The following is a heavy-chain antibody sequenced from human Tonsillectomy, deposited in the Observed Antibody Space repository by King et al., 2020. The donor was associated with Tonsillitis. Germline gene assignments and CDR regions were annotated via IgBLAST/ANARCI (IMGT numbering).Heavy chain of an antibody. Sequence: QVQLQESGPGLVKPSETLSLTCTVSGYSISSGYYWGWIRQPPGKGLEWIGSIYHSGSTYYNPSLKSRVTISVDTSKNQFSLKLSSVTAADTAVYYCARVSELRFLEIKFDPWGQGTLVTVSS. V-gene: IGHV4-38-2*02. D-gene: IGHD3-3*01. CDR2: IYHSGST. J-gene: IGHJ5*01. CDR1: GYSISSGYY. CDR3: ARVSELRFLEIKFDP.